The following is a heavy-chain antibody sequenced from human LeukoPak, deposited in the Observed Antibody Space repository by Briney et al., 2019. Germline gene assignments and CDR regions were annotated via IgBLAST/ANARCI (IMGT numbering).Heavy chain of an antibody. J-gene: IGHJ5*02. CDR1: GYTFTGYY. V-gene: IGHV1-2*02. CDR2: INPNSGGT. Sequence: ASVKVSCKASGYTFTGYYMHWVRQAPGQGLEWMGWINPNSGGTNYAQTFQGRVTMTRDTSISTAYMELSRLRSDDTAVYYCARDDGYCSGGSCPRWFDPWGQGTLVTVSS. CDR3: ARDDGYCSGGSCPRWFDP. D-gene: IGHD2-15*01.